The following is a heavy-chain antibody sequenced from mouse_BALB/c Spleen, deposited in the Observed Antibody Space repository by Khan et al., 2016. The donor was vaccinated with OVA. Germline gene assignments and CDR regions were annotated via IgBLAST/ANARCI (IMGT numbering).Heavy chain of an antibody. J-gene: IGHJ2*01. CDR1: GYSLTRYG. Sequence: VQLQESGPGLVAPSQSLSITCTVYGYSLTRYGVHWVRQPPGKGLEWLGLICAGGSTNYNWALMSRLSISIDNSKSLVFLIMNSLQTYDTALYYCARSKYLASYWGQGTTLTVSS. D-gene: IGHD6-2*01. V-gene: IGHV2-9*02. CDR3: ARSKYLASY. CDR2: ICAGGST.